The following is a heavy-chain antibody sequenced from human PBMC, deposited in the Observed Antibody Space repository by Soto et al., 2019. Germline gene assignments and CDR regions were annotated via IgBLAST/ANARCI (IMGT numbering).Heavy chain of an antibody. V-gene: IGHV5-51*01. CDR2: IYPGDSDN. CDR3: AIHESSAPSVY. Sequence: EVQLVQSGAEVKKPGESLKISCKGSGYSFTSYWIGWVRQMPGKGLEWMGIIYPGDSDNRYSPAFQRQVTISADKSISTAYLQGSSLRASDTARYYCAIHESSAPSVYWGQGTLVTVSS. J-gene: IGHJ4*02. D-gene: IGHD4-17*01. CDR1: GYSFTSYW.